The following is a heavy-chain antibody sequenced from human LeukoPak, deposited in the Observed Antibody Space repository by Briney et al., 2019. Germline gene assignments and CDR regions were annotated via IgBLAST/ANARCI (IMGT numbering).Heavy chain of an antibody. J-gene: IGHJ6*02. D-gene: IGHD3-10*01. Sequence: GGSLRLSCAASGFPFTNYAMSWVRQAPGKGLEWVSVISGNGGDTYYVDSVKGRFTISRDSSKDTLYLQMNSLRVEDTAVYYCARDRNYGSAPYYYGMDVWGQGTTVTVSS. CDR3: ARDRNYGSAPYYYGMDV. CDR1: GFPFTNYA. V-gene: IGHV3-23*01. CDR2: ISGNGGDT.